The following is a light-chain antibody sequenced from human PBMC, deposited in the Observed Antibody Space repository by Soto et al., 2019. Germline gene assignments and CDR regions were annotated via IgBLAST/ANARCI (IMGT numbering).Light chain of an antibody. Sequence: DIQMTQSPSSLSASVLDRVTITCLARRSIRSYLNWYHLKPGKFSKLLIYGASSLQSGVPSRFSGSGSGTDFTLTISSLQAEDFATYYCQQSYSTPRTFGRGTKVDIK. V-gene: IGKV1-39*01. CDR2: GAS. CDR1: RSIRSY. CDR3: QQSYSTPRT. J-gene: IGKJ1*01.